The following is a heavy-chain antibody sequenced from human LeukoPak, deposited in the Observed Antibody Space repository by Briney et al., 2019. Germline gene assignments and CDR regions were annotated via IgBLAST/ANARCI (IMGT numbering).Heavy chain of an antibody. V-gene: IGHV3-23*01. J-gene: IGHJ4*02. CDR2: ISGSGGST. Sequence: GGSLRLSCAAPGFTFSSYAMSWVRQAPGKGLEWVSGISGSGGSTDYADSLKGRFTISRDNSKNTLYLQINSLRAEDTAVYYCAKDHLPGIVVADRDYWGQGTLVTVSS. CDR1: GFTFSSYA. D-gene: IGHD6-19*01. CDR3: AKDHLPGIVVADRDY.